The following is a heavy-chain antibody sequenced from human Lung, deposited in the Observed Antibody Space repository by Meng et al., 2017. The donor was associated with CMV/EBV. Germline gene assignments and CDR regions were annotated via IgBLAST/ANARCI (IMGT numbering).Heavy chain of an antibody. D-gene: IGHD1-26*01. CDR1: GVSISSNIR. Sequence: QVSVQEVGPGLGKPSGTLSLACGVTGVSISSNIRWTGVRQPPRKGLEWIGDNDDRGSTTYNPSFNSRISISLDKSKNHFYLKVNSVTAADTAVYYCARGKQDAWELLAYWGQGALVTVSS. CDR3: ARGKQDAWELLAY. V-gene: IGHV4-4*02. CDR2: NDDRGST. J-gene: IGHJ4*02.